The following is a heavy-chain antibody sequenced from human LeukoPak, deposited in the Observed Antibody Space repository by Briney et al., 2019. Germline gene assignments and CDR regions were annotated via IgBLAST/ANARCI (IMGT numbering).Heavy chain of an antibody. V-gene: IGHV4-38-2*01. D-gene: IGHD5-18*01. J-gene: IGHJ4*02. CDR2: IYHSGST. CDR3: DRVDNSYGPSGGVDY. Sequence: SETLSLTCAVSGYSISSGYCWGWIRQPPGKGLGWICSIYHSGSTYYNPSLKSRVTISVAASKNQFSLKLSSVTAADTAVYYCDRVDNSYGPSGGVDYWGQGTLVTVSS. CDR1: GYSISSGYC.